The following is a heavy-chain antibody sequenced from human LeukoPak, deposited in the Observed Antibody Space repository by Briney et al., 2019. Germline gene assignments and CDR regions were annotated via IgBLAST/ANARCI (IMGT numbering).Heavy chain of an antibody. Sequence: GSLRLSCAASGFTFSSYAMSWVRQAPGEGLEWVSAISGSGGSTYYADSVKGRFTISRDNSKNTLYLQMNSLRAEDTAVYYCAKDDFWSGYLYWGQGTLVTVSS. V-gene: IGHV3-23*01. CDR2: ISGSGGST. CDR1: GFTFSSYA. D-gene: IGHD3-3*01. CDR3: AKDDFWSGYLY. J-gene: IGHJ4*02.